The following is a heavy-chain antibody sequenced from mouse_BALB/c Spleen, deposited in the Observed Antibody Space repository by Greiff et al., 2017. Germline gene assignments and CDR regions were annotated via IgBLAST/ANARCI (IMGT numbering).Heavy chain of an antibody. J-gene: IGHJ4*01. V-gene: IGHV1-9*01. Sequence: VQLQQSGAELMKPGASVKISCKATGYTFSSYWIEWVKQRPGHGLEWIGEILPGSGSTNYNEKFKGKATFTEDTSSNTAYMQLSSLTSEDSAVYYCARAYGSSFYAMDYWGQGTSVTVSS. D-gene: IGHD1-1*01. CDR3: ARAYGSSFYAMDY. CDR1: GYTFSSYW. CDR2: ILPGSGST.